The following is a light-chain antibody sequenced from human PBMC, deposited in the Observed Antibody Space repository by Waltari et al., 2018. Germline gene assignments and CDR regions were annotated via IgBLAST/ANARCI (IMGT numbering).Light chain of an antibody. CDR2: INN. J-gene: IGLJ3*02. CDR1: SPNIGSNT. CDR3: AALEDRLNAWL. Sequence: QSVLTQPPSASGTPGQRVTIPCFGSSPNIGSNTVNWYQQLPGTAPKLLFYINNPGPSAVPDRCSGSKSGTSASLAISGLQSGDEADHSCAALEDRLNAWLFGGGTKLTVL. V-gene: IGLV1-44*01.